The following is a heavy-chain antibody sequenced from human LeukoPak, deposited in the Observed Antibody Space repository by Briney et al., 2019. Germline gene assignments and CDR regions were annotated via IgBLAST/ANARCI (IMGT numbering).Heavy chain of an antibody. CDR2: ISNDGGGT. Sequence: GSLRLSCSASGFIFNNYGLIWVRQAPGKGLEWVSAISNDGGGTNYADFVKGRFTISRDNSKNTLFLQMNSLRAEDTALYYCAKGSSGYFVDLWGQGTLVTVSS. CDR1: GFIFNNYG. CDR3: AKGSSGYFVDL. D-gene: IGHD3-22*01. V-gene: IGHV3-23*01. J-gene: IGHJ5*02.